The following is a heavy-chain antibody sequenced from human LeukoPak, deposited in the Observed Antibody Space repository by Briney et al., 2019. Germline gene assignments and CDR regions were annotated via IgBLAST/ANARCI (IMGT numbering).Heavy chain of an antibody. CDR3: AKDDLPESRVVDPTGPKPNDY. CDR2: ISTSSTTI. J-gene: IGHJ4*02. D-gene: IGHD1-1*01. Sequence: PGGSLRLSCAASGFSFSDYDMNWVRQAPGKGLEWVAWISTSSTTIYYADSVKGRFTISRDNSKNTLYLQMNSLRAEDTAVYYCAKDDLPESRVVDPTGPKPNDYWGQGTLVTVSS. CDR1: GFSFSDYD. V-gene: IGHV3-48*01.